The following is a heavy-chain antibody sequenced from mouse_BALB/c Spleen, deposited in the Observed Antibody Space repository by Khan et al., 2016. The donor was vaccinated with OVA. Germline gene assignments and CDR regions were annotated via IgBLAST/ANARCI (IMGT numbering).Heavy chain of an antibody. Sequence: EVQGVESGGDLVKPGGSLKLSCAASGFTFSTYGMSWVRQTPDKRLEWVATISSGGSYTYYVDSVKGRFTISRDTAKNTLYLQMSSLKSADTALYYCARLAYYYKSEGFAYWGQGTLVTVSA. CDR1: GFTFSTYG. J-gene: IGHJ3*01. CDR2: ISSGGSYT. D-gene: IGHD1-1*01. CDR3: ARLAYYYKSEGFAY. V-gene: IGHV5-6*01.